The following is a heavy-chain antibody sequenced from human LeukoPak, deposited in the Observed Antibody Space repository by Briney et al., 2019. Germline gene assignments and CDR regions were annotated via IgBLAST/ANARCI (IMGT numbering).Heavy chain of an antibody. V-gene: IGHV3-66*02. Sequence: QAGGSLRLSCAASGFTVSTDNMSWVRQVPGKGLEWVSVVYSGNDGTNYADSVRGRFTISRDDSKNMVYLQMNNLRLEDAAVYYCTKRSRGYYDYWGQGTLVTVSS. J-gene: IGHJ4*02. CDR2: VYSGNDGT. CDR1: GFTVSTDN. D-gene: IGHD3-10*01. CDR3: TKRSRGYYDY.